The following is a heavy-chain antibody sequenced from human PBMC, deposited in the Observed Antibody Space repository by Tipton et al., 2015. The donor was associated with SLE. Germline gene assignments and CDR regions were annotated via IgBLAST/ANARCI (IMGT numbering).Heavy chain of an antibody. J-gene: IGHJ3*02. Sequence: SLRLSCAASGFTVSSNYMSWVRQAPGKGLEWVSVIYSGVSTYYADSVKGRFTISRDNSKNTLYLQMNSLRAEDTAVYYCARDGYCGGDCYSGAFDIWGQGTMVTVSS. CDR1: GFTVSSNY. V-gene: IGHV3-53*05. CDR2: IYSGVST. D-gene: IGHD2-21*01. CDR3: ARDGYCGGDCYSGAFDI.